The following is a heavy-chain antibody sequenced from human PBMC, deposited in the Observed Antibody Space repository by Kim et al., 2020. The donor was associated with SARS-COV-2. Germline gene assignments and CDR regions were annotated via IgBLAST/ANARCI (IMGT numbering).Heavy chain of an antibody. D-gene: IGHD2-2*01. CDR2: ISAYNGNT. V-gene: IGHV1-18*01. J-gene: IGHJ6*02. CDR3: ARWADMFCSSTSCFNYYYGMDV. CDR1: GYTFTSYG. Sequence: ASVKVSCKASGYTFTSYGISWVRQAPGQGLEWMGWISAYNGNTNYAQKLQGRVTMTTDTSTSTAYMELRSLRSDDTAVYYCARWADMFCSSTSCFNYYYGMDVWGQGTTVTVSS.